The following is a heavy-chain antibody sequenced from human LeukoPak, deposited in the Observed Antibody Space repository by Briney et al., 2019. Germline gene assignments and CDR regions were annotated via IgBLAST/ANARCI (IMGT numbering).Heavy chain of an antibody. Sequence: GGSLRLSCAASGFTVSSNYMSWVRQAPGKGLEWVSVIYSGGSTYYADSVKGRFTNSRDNSKNTLYLQMNSLRAEDTAVYYCARDWRRYYFDYWGQGTLVTVSS. V-gene: IGHV3-53*01. D-gene: IGHD3-3*01. CDR2: IYSGGST. J-gene: IGHJ4*02. CDR1: GFTVSSNY. CDR3: ARDWRRYYFDY.